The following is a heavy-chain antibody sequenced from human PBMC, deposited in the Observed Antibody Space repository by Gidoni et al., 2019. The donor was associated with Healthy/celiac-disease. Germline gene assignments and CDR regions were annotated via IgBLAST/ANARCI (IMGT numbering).Heavy chain of an antibody. D-gene: IGHD3-3*01. Sequence: QLQLQESGPGLVKPSETLSLTCTVSGGSISSSSYYWGWIRQPPGKGLEWIGSIYYSGSTYYNPSLKSRVTISVDTSLNQFSLKLSSVTAADTAVYYCARRPYYDFWSGYYTQFTAHFDYWGQGTLVTVSS. CDR3: ARRPYYDFWSGYYTQFTAHFDY. J-gene: IGHJ4*02. CDR2: IYYSGST. V-gene: IGHV4-39*01. CDR1: GGSISSSSYY.